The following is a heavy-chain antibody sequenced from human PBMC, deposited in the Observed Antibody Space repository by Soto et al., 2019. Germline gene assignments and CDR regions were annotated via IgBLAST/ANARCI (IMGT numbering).Heavy chain of an antibody. CDR2: IYNSGTT. J-gene: IGHJ5*02. V-gene: IGHV4-31*03. Sequence: SETLSLTCTVSGGSITRGGYYWSGIRQHPGKGLEWIGYIYNSGTTYYNPSLKSRVTISVDTSKNQFSLKLTSVTAADTAVYYCARDPAPWGQGTLVTSPQ. CDR1: GGSITRGGYY. CDR3: ARDPAP.